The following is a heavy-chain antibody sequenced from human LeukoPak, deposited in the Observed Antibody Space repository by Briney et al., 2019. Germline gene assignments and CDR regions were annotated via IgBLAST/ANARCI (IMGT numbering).Heavy chain of an antibody. J-gene: IGHJ3*02. CDR2: IYYSGST. V-gene: IGHV4-61*08. Sequence: SETLSLTCTVSGGSISSGGYYWSWIRQHPGKGLEWIGYIYYSGSTNYNPSLKSRVTISVDTSKNQFSLKLSSVTAADTAVYYCARAAPRLSDAFDIWGQGTMVTVSS. CDR1: GGSISSGGYY. CDR3: ARAAPRLSDAFDI. D-gene: IGHD6-6*01.